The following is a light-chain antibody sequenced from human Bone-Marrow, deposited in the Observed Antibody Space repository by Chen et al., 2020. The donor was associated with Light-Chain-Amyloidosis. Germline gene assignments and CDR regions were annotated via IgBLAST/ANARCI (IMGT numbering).Light chain of an antibody. J-gene: IGLJ3*02. CDR3: ATWDSSLTVWM. Sequence: QSVLTQPPSVSAAPGQKVPISCSGSNSNIGINYVSWYQQLPGTSPTLLIYENNQRPSEIPDRFSGSKSGTSATLGVAGLQTGDEADYYCATWDSSLTVWMFGGGTKLTVL. CDR1: NSNIGINY. V-gene: IGLV1-51*02. CDR2: ENN.